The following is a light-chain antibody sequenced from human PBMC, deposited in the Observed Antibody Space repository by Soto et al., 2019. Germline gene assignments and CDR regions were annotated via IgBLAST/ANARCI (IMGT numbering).Light chain of an antibody. CDR3: QKYNSYLWT. Sequence: DIHMTQYPSSLSVSVVDRVTITCRASQSISSYVNGYQQQPGKAPKLRIYDASSLESGVPSRFSGSGSGTEFTLTISSLQPDDFATYYCQKYNSYLWTFGQGTKVDIK. CDR2: DAS. CDR1: QSISSY. J-gene: IGKJ1*01. V-gene: IGKV1-5*01.